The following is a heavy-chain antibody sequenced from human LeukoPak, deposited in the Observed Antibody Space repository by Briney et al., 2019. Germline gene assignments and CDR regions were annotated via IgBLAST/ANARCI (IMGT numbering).Heavy chain of an antibody. V-gene: IGHV3-23*01. J-gene: IGHJ4*02. CDR1: GFTFSSYA. Sequence: GGSLRLSCAASGFTFSSYAMSWVRQAPGKGLEWVSAISGSGGSTYYADSVKGRFTISRDNSKNTLYLQMNSLRAEDTAVYYCAKGASPGAYGDYVALFDYWGQGTLVTVSS. CDR3: AKGASPGAYGDYVALFDY. D-gene: IGHD4-17*01. CDR2: ISGSGGST.